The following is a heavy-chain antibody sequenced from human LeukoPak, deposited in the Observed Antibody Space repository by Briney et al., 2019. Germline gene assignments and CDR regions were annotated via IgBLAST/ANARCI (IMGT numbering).Heavy chain of an antibody. V-gene: IGHV3-33*06. CDR3: AKDAQRGFDYSNSLES. CDR1: GFTFSHYV. CDR2: IWSDASNM. J-gene: IGHJ5*01. D-gene: IGHD4-11*01. Sequence: PGRSLRLSCATSGFTFSHYVMHWVRQAPGKGLEWVAVIWSDASNMFYGDSVRGRFTISRDNSKKNVYLQMNNLRVEDTAVYYCAKDAQRGFDYSNSLESWGQGTLVTVSS.